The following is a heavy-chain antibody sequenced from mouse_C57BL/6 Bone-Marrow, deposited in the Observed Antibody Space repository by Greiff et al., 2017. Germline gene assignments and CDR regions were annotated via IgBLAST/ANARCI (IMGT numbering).Heavy chain of an antibody. D-gene: IGHD2-1*01. CDR2: IDPENGYT. Sequence: VQLQQSGAELVRPGASVKLSCTASGFNIKDDYMHWVKQRPEQGLEWIGWIDPENGYTEYASKFQGKATITADKSSNTAYLQLSSLTSEDTAVYYCTTLIYYGNPWFAYGGQGTLVTVSA. J-gene: IGHJ3*01. V-gene: IGHV14-4*01. CDR3: TTLIYYGNPWFAY. CDR1: GFNIKDDY.